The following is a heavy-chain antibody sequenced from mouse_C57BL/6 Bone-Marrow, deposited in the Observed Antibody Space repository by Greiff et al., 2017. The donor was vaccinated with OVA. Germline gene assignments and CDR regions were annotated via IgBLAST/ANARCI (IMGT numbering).Heavy chain of an antibody. CDR3: ARVYYCSSWSAY. V-gene: IGHV5-4*01. Sequence: EVQGVESGGGLVKPGGSLKLSCAASGFTFSSYAMSWVRQTPEKRLEWVASISDGGSYTYYPDNVKGRFTISRDNAKNNLYLQMSHLKSEDTAMYFCARVYYCSSWSAYWGPGTLVTVSS. D-gene: IGHD1-1*01. J-gene: IGHJ3*01. CDR2: ISDGGSYT. CDR1: GFTFSSYA.